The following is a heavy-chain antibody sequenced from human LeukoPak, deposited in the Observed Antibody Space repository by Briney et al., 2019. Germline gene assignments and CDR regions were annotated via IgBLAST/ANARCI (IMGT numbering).Heavy chain of an antibody. D-gene: IGHD3-16*01. Sequence: GGSLRLSCGASGFTFSSYSMNWVRQAPGKGLEWVSSISSSSSYIYYADSVKGRFTISRDNAKNSLYLQMNSLRAEDTAVYYCARDLGGVVPNWGQGTLVTVSS. CDR2: ISSSSSYI. J-gene: IGHJ4*02. CDR3: ARDLGGVVPN. V-gene: IGHV3-21*01. CDR1: GFTFSSYS.